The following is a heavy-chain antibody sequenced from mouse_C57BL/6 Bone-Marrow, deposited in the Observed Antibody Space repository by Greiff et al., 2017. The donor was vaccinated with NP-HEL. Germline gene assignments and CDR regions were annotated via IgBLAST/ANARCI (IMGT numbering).Heavy chain of an antibody. CDR2: IYPGSGNT. J-gene: IGHJ2*01. Sequence: QVQLKESGPELVKPGASVKISCKASGYSFTSYYIHWVKQRPGQGLEWIGWIYPGSGNTKYNEKFKGKATLTADTSSSTAYMQLSSLTSEDSAVYYCARNPNWDDFDYWGQGTTLTVSS. V-gene: IGHV1-66*01. CDR1: GYSFTSYY. CDR3: ARNPNWDDFDY. D-gene: IGHD4-1*01.